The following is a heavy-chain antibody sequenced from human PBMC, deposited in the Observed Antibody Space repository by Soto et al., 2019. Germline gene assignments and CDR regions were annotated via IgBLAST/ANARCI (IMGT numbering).Heavy chain of an antibody. J-gene: IGHJ5*01. CDR1: GYTFTSYY. Sequence: ASVKVSCKASGYTFTSYYMYWVRQAPGQGLEWMGIINPSGGSTSYAQKFQGRVTMTRDTSTSAVYMELSSLRSEDTAVYYCAGHPRNQILIWFDSWGQGTLVTVSS. CDR3: AGHPRNQILIWFDS. V-gene: IGHV1-46*01. D-gene: IGHD2-8*01. CDR2: INPSGGST.